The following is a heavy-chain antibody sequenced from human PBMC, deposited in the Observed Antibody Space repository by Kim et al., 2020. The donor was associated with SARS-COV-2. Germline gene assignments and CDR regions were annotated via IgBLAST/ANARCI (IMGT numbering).Heavy chain of an antibody. V-gene: IGHV3-11*04. CDR3: ARDRLRHNWFDP. CDR2: ISSSGSTI. CDR1: GFTFSDYY. Sequence: GGSLRLSCAASGFTFSDYYMSWIRQAPGKGLEWVSYISSSGSTIYYADSVKGRFIISRDNAKNSLYLQMNSLRAEDTAVYYCARDRLRHNWFDPCGQGTLVTVSS. J-gene: IGHJ5*02. D-gene: IGHD5-12*01.